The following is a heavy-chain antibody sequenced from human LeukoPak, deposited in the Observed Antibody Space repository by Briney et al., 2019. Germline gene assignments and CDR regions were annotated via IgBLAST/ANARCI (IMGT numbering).Heavy chain of an antibody. J-gene: IGHJ4*02. D-gene: IGHD3-10*01. Sequence: GETLRLSCAASGFTFITSAMSWVRQAPGKGLEWVSAISGSGDRTYYADSVKGRFTVSRDTSKNTPFLQLNSLRAEDTAVYYCAKLLRGVVVPYYDCWGQGTLVTVSS. CDR1: GFTFITSA. CDR3: AKLLRGVVVPYYDC. CDR2: ISGSGDRT. V-gene: IGHV3-23*01.